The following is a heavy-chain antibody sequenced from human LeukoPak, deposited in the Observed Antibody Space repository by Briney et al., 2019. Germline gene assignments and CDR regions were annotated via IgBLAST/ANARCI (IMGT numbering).Heavy chain of an antibody. D-gene: IGHD6-19*01. CDR2: IYSGGST. J-gene: IGHJ4*02. V-gene: IGHV3-53*01. Sequence: GGSLRLSRAASGFTVSSNYMSWVRQAPGKGLKWVSTIYSGGSTYYADSVKGRFTISRDTSKNTLYLQMNSLRGEDTAVYYCARNGYTSGWYRNWGQGTLVTVSS. CDR3: ARNGYTSGWYRN. CDR1: GFTVSSNY.